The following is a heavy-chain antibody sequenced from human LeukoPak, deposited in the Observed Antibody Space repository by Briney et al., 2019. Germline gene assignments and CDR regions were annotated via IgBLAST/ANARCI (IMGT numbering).Heavy chain of an antibody. CDR1: GYTFTGYY. CDR3: ARRPNQYYYDSSGYRGAFDI. V-gene: IGHV1-2*06. Sequence: ASVKVSCKASGYTFTGYYMHWVRQAPGQGLEWMGRINPNSGGTNYAQEFQGRVTMTRDTSISTAYMELSRLRSDDTAVYYCARRPNQYYYDSSGYRGAFDIWGQGTMVTISS. J-gene: IGHJ3*02. CDR2: INPNSGGT. D-gene: IGHD3-22*01.